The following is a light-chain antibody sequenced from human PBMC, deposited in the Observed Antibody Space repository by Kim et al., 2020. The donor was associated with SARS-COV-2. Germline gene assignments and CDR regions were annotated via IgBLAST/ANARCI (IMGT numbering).Light chain of an antibody. CDR1: QSISSY. V-gene: IGKV1-39*01. CDR3: QQSYSTPPFT. Sequence: SVGDRVTITCRASQSISSYLNWYQQKPGKAPKLLIYAASSLQSGVPSRFSGSGSGTDFTLTVSSLQPEDFATYYCQQSYSTPPFTFGPGTKVDIK. J-gene: IGKJ3*01. CDR2: AAS.